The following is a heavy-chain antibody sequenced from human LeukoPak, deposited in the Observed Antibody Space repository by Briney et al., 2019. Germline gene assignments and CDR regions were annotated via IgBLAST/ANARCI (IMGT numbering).Heavy chain of an antibody. D-gene: IGHD3-3*01. CDR3: ARDPGGEWLLLGY. CDR1: GGTFSSYA. CDR2: IIPIFGTA. J-gene: IGHJ4*02. Sequence: AASVKVSCKASGGTFSSYAISWVRQAPGQGVEWMGGIIPIFGTANYAQKFQGRVTITADESTSTAYMELSSLRAEDTAVYYCARDPGGEWLLLGYWGQGTLVTVSS. V-gene: IGHV1-69*13.